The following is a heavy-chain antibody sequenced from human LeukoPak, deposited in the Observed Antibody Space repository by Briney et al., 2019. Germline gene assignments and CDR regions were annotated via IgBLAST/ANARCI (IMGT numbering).Heavy chain of an antibody. V-gene: IGHV3-30*02. CDR3: AKETVAGPEAYFDY. D-gene: IGHD6-19*01. Sequence: PGGSLRLSCAASGFTFSSYGMHWVRQAPGKGLEWVAFIRYDGSNKYYADSVKGRFTISRDNSKNTLYLQMNSLRAEDTAVYYCAKETVAGPEAYFDYWGQGTLVTVSS. J-gene: IGHJ4*02. CDR2: IRYDGSNK. CDR1: GFTFSSYG.